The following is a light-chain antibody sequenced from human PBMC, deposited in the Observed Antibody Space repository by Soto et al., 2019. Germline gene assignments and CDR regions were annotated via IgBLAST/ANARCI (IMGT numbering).Light chain of an antibody. CDR2: WAS. V-gene: IGKV4-1*01. J-gene: IGKJ2*01. CDR3: QQYYSIPYN. Sequence: DIVMTQSPDSLAVSLGEGATINCESSQSVFHNSNSKNYVAWYQQKPGQPPKLLIYWASTRESGVPDRFSGSGSGTHFTLTISSLQAADVAVYYCQQYYSIPYNFGQGTKLEI. CDR1: QSVFHNSNSKNY.